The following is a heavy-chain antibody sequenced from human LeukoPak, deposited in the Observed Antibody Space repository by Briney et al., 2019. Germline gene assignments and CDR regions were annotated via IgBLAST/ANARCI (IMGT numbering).Heavy chain of an antibody. J-gene: IGHJ4*02. V-gene: IGHV4-59*08. CDR3: ARHGDYGDYWGIGY. D-gene: IGHD4-17*01. CDR1: GGSISSYY. Sequence: SETLPLTCTVSGGSISSYYWSWIRQPPWKGLAWIGYIYYSGSTNYNPSLQRRVTISVDTAKNQFYLKSSSVTAEDTAVYYCARHGDYGDYWGIGYWGQGTLVTVSS. CDR2: IYYSGST.